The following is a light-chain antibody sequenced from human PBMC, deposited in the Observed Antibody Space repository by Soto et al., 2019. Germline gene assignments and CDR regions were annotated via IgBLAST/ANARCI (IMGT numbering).Light chain of an antibody. CDR1: QYVGTR. V-gene: IGKV3-11*01. Sequence: EIVLTQSPATLSSSPGETATLSCRASQYVGTRLAWYQHKPGQAPRLLIYYTSNRATGIPARFSGSGSGTDFTLTIGSLAPEDFAIYYCPQRQSWPRTFGQGTKVEIK. CDR2: YTS. CDR3: PQRQSWPRT. J-gene: IGKJ1*01.